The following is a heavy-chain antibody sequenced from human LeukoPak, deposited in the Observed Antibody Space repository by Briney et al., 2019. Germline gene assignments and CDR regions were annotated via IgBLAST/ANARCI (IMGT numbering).Heavy chain of an antibody. Sequence: GGSLRLSCATSGFTFSSYAMSWVRQAPGKGLGWVSTVSGGGGSTWYADSVKGRFTISRDNSKNTLYLQMNSLRAEDTAVYYCARYLSNSGYYLSYWGQGTLVTVSS. D-gene: IGHD3-22*01. CDR2: VSGGGGST. J-gene: IGHJ4*02. V-gene: IGHV3-23*01. CDR1: GFTFSSYA. CDR3: ARYLSNSGYYLSY.